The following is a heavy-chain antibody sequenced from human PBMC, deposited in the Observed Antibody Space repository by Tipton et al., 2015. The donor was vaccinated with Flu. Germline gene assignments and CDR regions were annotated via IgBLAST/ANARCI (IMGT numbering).Heavy chain of an antibody. V-gene: IGHV4-61*02. Sequence: TLSLTCTVSGGSISSGNYFWSWIRQPAGKGLEWIGRIYTTGSTHYNPSLKSRVTISVDTSRNQFSLKLTSVTAADTAVYYCARERNSVYYFDCWGQGTLVPVSS. J-gene: IGHJ4*02. CDR1: GGSISSGNYF. D-gene: IGHD1-14*01. CDR3: ARERNSVYYFDC. CDR2: IYTTGST.